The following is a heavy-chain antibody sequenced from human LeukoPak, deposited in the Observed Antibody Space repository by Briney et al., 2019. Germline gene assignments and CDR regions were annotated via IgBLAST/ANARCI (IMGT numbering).Heavy chain of an antibody. D-gene: IGHD6-19*01. J-gene: IGHJ4*02. CDR1: GFTVSSNY. Sequence: GGSLRLSCAASGFTVSSNYMSWVRRAPGKGLEWVSVIYSGGSTYYADSVKGRFTISRDNSKNTLYLQMNSLRAEDTAVYYCARVQTAVAGIPDSYYFDYWGQGTLVTVSS. V-gene: IGHV3-66*01. CDR2: IYSGGST. CDR3: ARVQTAVAGIPDSYYFDY.